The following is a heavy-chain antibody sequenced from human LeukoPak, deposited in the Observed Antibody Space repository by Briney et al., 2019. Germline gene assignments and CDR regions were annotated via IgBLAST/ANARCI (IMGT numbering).Heavy chain of an antibody. J-gene: IGHJ4*02. D-gene: IGHD3-22*01. CDR3: AKGFYDSSGYLFDY. V-gene: IGHV3-23*01. CDR2: ISGSGGST. Sequence: GGSLRLSCAASGFTFSNYAMSWVRQAPGKGLEWVPGISGSGGSTYYADSVKGRFTISRDNSKNTLYLQMNSLRAEDTAVYYCAKGFYDSSGYLFDYWGQGTLVTVSS. CDR1: GFTFSNYA.